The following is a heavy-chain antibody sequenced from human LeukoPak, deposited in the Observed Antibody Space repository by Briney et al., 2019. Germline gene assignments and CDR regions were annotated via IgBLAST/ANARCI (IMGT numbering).Heavy chain of an antibody. V-gene: IGHV3-33*01. CDR3: ARFRDGVFSGGDYYNGMDV. J-gene: IGHJ6*02. CDR2: IWYDGSNK. CDR1: GFTFSSFG. Sequence: PGRSLRLSCAASGFTFSSFGMHWVRQAPDKGLEWVALIWYDGSNKHYADSVKGRYTISRDNSKNTLFLHMNSLRAEDTAVCFCARFRDGVFSGGDYYNGMDVWGQGTTVTVSS. D-gene: IGHD3-16*01.